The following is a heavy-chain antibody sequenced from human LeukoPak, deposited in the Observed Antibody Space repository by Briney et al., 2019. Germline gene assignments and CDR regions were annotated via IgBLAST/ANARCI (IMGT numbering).Heavy chain of an antibody. Sequence: GGSLRLSCAASGFTFSSYSMNWVRQAPGKGLEWVSYISSSSSTIYNADSVKGRFTISRDNAKNSLYLQMNSLRAEDTAVYYCARVAGMSLVADIWGQGTMVTVSS. J-gene: IGHJ3*02. CDR1: GFTFSSYS. V-gene: IGHV3-48*04. CDR3: ARVAGMSLVADI. CDR2: ISSSSSTI. D-gene: IGHD2-8*02.